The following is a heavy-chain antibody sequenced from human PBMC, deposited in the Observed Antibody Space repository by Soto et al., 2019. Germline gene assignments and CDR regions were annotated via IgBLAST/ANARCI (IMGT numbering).Heavy chain of an antibody. V-gene: IGHV1-18*01. Sequence: QVQLVQSGAEVKKPGASVKVSCKASGYTFASYGISWVRQAPGQGLEWMGWISAYNGNTNYGQKLQGRVTMTTDTSTRTAYMEVRSLSSDDTAVYYCAREGTCSSTGCPTYFSFGMDVWGQGTTVSVSS. D-gene: IGHD2-2*01. CDR1: GYTFASYG. J-gene: IGHJ6*02. CDR2: ISAYNGNT. CDR3: AREGTCSSTGCPTYFSFGMDV.